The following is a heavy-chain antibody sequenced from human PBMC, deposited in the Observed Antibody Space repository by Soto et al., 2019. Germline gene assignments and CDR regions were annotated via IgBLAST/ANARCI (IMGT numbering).Heavy chain of an antibody. CDR1: GGSISSYY. Sequence: SETLSLTCTVSGGSISSYYWSWIRQPPGKGLEWIGYIYYSGSTNYNPSLKSRVTISVDTSKNQFSLKLSSVLAADTAVYYCASEPLGYCSSTSCHHDAFDIWGQGTMVTVSS. V-gene: IGHV4-59*01. D-gene: IGHD2-2*01. J-gene: IGHJ3*02. CDR3: ASEPLGYCSSTSCHHDAFDI. CDR2: IYYSGST.